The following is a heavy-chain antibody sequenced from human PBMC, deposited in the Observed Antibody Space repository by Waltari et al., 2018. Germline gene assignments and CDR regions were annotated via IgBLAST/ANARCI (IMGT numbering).Heavy chain of an antibody. CDR2: IKQDGSEK. Sequence: EVQLVESGGGSVQPGGSLGLSCAACGRTLGSYWLNWVRQAPGKGLEWVANIKQDGSEKNYVDSVEGRFSISRDNAQNSLYLQMNSLRAEDTAIYYCVTGLTTVTAKDYFDHWGQGALVTVSS. J-gene: IGHJ4*02. D-gene: IGHD4-17*01. CDR3: VTGLTTVTAKDYFDH. CDR1: GRTLGSYW. V-gene: IGHV3-7*01.